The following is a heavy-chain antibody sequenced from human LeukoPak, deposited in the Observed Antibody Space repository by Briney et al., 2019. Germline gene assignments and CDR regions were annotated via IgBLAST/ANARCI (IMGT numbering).Heavy chain of an antibody. V-gene: IGHV1-8*01. CDR3: AREGGVRYFDWLPTNFDY. J-gene: IGHJ4*02. D-gene: IGHD3-9*01. Sequence: GASVKVSCKASGYTFTSYDINWVRQATGQGLEWMGWMNPNSGNTGYAQKFQGRVTMTRDTSTSTVYMELSSLRSEDTAVYYGAREGGVRYFDWLPTNFDYWGQGTLVTVSS. CDR2: MNPNSGNT. CDR1: GYTFTSYD.